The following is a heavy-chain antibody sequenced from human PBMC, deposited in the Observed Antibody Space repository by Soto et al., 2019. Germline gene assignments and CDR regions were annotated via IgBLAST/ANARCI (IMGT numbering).Heavy chain of an antibody. D-gene: IGHD2-2*01. CDR3: ARADSVVVPAALYYYYYMDV. CDR2: INPNSGGT. CDR1: GYTFTGYY. Sequence: ASVKVSCKASGYTFTGYYMHWVRQAPGQGLEWMGWINPNSGGTNYAQKFQGWVTMTRDTSISTAYMELSRLRSDDTAVYYCARADSVVVPAALYYYYYMDVWGKGTTVTVSS. J-gene: IGHJ6*03. V-gene: IGHV1-2*04.